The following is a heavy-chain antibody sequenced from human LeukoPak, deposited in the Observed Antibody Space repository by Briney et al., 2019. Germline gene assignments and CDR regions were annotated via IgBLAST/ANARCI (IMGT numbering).Heavy chain of an antibody. CDR2: IDYSGST. CDR1: GGSISSYY. V-gene: IGHV4-59*01. CDR3: AREGYSGYDVAGEALDI. D-gene: IGHD5-12*01. J-gene: IGHJ3*02. Sequence: SETLSLTCTVSGGSISSYYWSWVRQPPGKGLEWIGYIDYSGSTNYNPSLKSRVTMSVDTSKSQFSLKLSSVTAADTAVYYCAREGYSGYDVAGEALDIWGQGTMVTVST.